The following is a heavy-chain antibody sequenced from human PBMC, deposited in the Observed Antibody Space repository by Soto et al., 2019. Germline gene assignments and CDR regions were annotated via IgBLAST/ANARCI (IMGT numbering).Heavy chain of an antibody. CDR1: GYTLTELS. V-gene: IGHV1-24*01. Sequence: ASVKVSCKVSGYTLTELSMHWVRQAPGKGLEWMGGFDPEDGETIYAQKFQGRVTMTEDTSTDTAYMELSSLRSEDTAVYYCATLSGYYGSGSYYPLGFQHWGQGTLVTVSS. CDR2: FDPEDGET. J-gene: IGHJ1*01. CDR3: ATLSGYYGSGSYYPLGFQH. D-gene: IGHD3-10*01.